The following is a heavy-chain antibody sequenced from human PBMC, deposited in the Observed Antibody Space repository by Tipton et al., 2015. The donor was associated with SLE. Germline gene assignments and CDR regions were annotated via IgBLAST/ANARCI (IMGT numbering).Heavy chain of an antibody. CDR3: AGVAYSSSWYGYFQH. D-gene: IGHD6-13*01. CDR1: GFTFSSYS. V-gene: IGHV3-21*01. CDR2: ISSSSSYI. Sequence: SLRLSCAASGFTFSSYSMNWVRQAPGKGLEWVSSISSSSSYIYYADSVKGRFTISRDNAKNSLYLQMNSLRAEDTAVYYCAGVAYSSSWYGYFQHWGQGTLVTVSS. J-gene: IGHJ1*01.